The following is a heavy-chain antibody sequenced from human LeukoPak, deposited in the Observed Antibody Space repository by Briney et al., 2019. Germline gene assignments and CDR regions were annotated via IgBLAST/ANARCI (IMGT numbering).Heavy chain of an antibody. J-gene: IGHJ4*02. CDR3: ASDSPGPFDY. V-gene: IGHV3-21*01. CDR2: ISSSSSYI. CDR1: GFTFSSYS. Sequence: GGSLRLSCAASGFTFSSYSMNWVRQAPGKGLEWVSSISSSSSYIYYADSVKGRFTIPRDNAKNPLYLQMNSLRAEDTAVYYCASDSPGPFDYWGQGTLVTVSS.